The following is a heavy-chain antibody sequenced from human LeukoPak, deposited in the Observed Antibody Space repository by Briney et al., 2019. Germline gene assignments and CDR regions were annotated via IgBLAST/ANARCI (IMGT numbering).Heavy chain of an antibody. J-gene: IGHJ4*02. CDR3: AKDGPTYYYDSSGYPRWYYFDY. CDR1: GFTFSSYG. V-gene: IGHV3-30*02. Sequence: GGSLRLSCAASGFTFSSYGMHWVRQAPGKGLECVAFIRYDGSNKYYADSVKGRFTISRDNSKNTLYLQMNSLRAEDTAVYYCAKDGPTYYYDSSGYPRWYYFDYWGQGTLVTVSS. CDR2: IRYDGSNK. D-gene: IGHD3-22*01.